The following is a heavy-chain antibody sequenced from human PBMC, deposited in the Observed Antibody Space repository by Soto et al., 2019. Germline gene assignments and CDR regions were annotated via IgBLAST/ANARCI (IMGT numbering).Heavy chain of an antibody. Sequence: PGWSLRLSGASCGCAVSGDGRHWVRQAPGKGLEWVAVISYDGSNKYYADSVKGRFTISRDNSKNTLYLQMNSLRAEDTAVYYCAKDWGGPGHYYFDSWGQGTLVTVSS. CDR2: ISYDGSNK. CDR1: GCAVSGDG. CDR3: AKDWGGPGHYYFDS. V-gene: IGHV3-30*18. J-gene: IGHJ4*02. D-gene: IGHD2-21*01.